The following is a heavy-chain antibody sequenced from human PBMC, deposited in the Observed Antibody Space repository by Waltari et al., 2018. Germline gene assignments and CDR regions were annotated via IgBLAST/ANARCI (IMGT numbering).Heavy chain of an antibody. J-gene: IGHJ3*01. V-gene: IGHV4-39*01. CDR2: IADCGAT. CDR3: ATYIGASIGTAAFDV. D-gene: IGHD3-16*01. Sequence: WVRQPPGKGKGVTGTIADCGATYNNPSLKSRVTISVDTAKNQFSLKLSSVTAADTAVYYCATYIGASIGTAAFDVWGQGTMVTVSS.